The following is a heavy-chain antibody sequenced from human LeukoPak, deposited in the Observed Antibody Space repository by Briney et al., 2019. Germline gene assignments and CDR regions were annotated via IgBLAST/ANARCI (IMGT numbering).Heavy chain of an antibody. V-gene: IGHV1-69*05. D-gene: IGHD6-19*01. CDR2: IIPICGTA. CDR3: ASSGEQWLVLGLGY. CDR1: GGTFSSYA. J-gene: IGHJ4*02. Sequence: SVKVACKASGGTFSSYAISWVRQAPGQGLEWIGGIIPICGTANYAQKFQGRVTINTDESTSTAYTELSSLRSEDTAVYYCASSGEQWLVLGLGYWGQGTLVTVSS.